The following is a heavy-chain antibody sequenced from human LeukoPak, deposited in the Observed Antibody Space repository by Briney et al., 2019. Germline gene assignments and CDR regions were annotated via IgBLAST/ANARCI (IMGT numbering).Heavy chain of an antibody. CDR1: GYTFTGHY. V-gene: IGHV1-2*02. CDR3: ARTLYIAAAPGGLDY. J-gene: IGHJ4*02. Sequence: ASVKVSCKASGYTFTGHYMHWVRQAPGQGLEWMGWINPKNAATNYAQKFQGRVTMTRDTSSGTVYMELSSLSSDDTAVYYCARTLYIAAAPGGLDYWGQGTLVTVPS. CDR2: INPKNAAT. D-gene: IGHD6-13*01.